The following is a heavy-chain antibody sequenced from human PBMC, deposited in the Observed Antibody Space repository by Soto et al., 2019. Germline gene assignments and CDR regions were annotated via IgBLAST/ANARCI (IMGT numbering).Heavy chain of an antibody. D-gene: IGHD2-2*01. V-gene: IGHV1-2*02. CDR2: INPNSGAT. CDR3: AREAAAFDY. Sequence: QVQLVQPGAEVKKPGASVKVSCKASGYTFTDYYMHWVRQAPGQGLEWMGWINPNSGATPYAQNFQGRISMTRDTSISTAYMGVSSLRFDDTAVFYCAREAAAFDYWGHGTLVTVSS. CDR1: GYTFTDYY. J-gene: IGHJ4*01.